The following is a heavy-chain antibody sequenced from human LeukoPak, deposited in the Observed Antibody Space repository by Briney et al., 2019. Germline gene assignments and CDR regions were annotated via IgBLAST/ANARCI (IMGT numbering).Heavy chain of an antibody. Sequence: PGGSLRLSCAASGFTFSSYWMHWVRQAPGKGLVWVSRISTDGSSTNSADSVKGRLTISRDNAKNTLYLQMNSLRAEDTAFYYCVREYSSSSGRAFDMWGQGTMVTVS. CDR3: VREYSSSSGRAFDM. CDR2: ISTDGSST. D-gene: IGHD6-6*01. J-gene: IGHJ3*02. V-gene: IGHV3-74*01. CDR1: GFTFSSYW.